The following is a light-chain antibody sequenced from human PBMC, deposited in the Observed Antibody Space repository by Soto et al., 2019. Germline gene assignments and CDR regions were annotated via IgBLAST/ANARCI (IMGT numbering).Light chain of an antibody. CDR3: HQYGGSAQT. CDR1: QSVSNY. J-gene: IGKJ1*01. CDR2: GAS. Sequence: EIALTQSPGTLSLSPGERATLSCRASQSVSNYLAWYQRKPGQAPRLLIYGASSRATGIPDRFSGSGSGTDFTLTISRLEPEDFAVYYCHQYGGSAQTFGQGTKVDIK. V-gene: IGKV3-20*01.